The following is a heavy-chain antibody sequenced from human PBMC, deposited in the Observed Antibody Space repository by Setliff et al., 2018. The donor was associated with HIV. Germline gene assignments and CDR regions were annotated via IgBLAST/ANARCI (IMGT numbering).Heavy chain of an antibody. D-gene: IGHD6-19*01. CDR1: GFTLTNHF. CDR3: AAAPIPVAGIKIPLSDY. J-gene: IGHJ4*02. Sequence: GASVKVSCKASGFTLTNHFIHWVRQAPGQGLEWMGGFDLEDGETIYAQKFQGRVTMTEDTSTDTAYMGLSSLRSEDTAVYYCAAAPIPVAGIKIPLSDYWGQGTLVTVSS. V-gene: IGHV1-24*01. CDR2: FDLEDGET.